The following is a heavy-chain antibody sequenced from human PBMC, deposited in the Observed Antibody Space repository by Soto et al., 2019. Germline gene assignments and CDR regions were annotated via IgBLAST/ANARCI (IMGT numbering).Heavy chain of an antibody. J-gene: IGHJ3*02. V-gene: IGHV4-34*01. D-gene: IGHD2-15*01. CDR3: ARGRLGYCSGGSCYSRDFAFDI. CDR1: GGSFSGYY. Sequence: SETLSLTCAVYGGSFSGYYWSWIRQPPGKRLEWIGEINHSGSTNYNPSHKSRVTISVDTSKNQFSLKLSSVTAADTAVYYCARGRLGYCSGGSCYSRDFAFDIWGQGTMVT. CDR2: INHSGST.